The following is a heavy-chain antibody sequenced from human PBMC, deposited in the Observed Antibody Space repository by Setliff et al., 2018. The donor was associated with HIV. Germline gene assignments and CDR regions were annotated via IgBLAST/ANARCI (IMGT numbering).Heavy chain of an antibody. V-gene: IGHV1-2*02. J-gene: IGHJ4*02. D-gene: IGHD3-9*01. CDR1: GYTFTGYY. CDR3: ARQDIPTGYYLFDY. CDR2: INPNSGDT. Sequence: ASVKVSCKTSGYTFTGYYVQWVRQAPGQGPEWMGWINPNSGDTNYAQKFQGRIIMTRDTSINTVYMELSSLTSDDTALYYCARQDIPTGYYLFDYWGQGTQVTVSS.